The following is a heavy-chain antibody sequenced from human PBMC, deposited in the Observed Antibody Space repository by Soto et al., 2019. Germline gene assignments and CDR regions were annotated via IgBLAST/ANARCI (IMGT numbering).Heavy chain of an antibody. CDR3: ARAPITQSRHTNWFDP. V-gene: IGHV4-31*03. J-gene: IGHJ5*02. CDR1: DGSISSGGYY. Sequence: VQLQESGPGLVKPSQTLSLTCTVSDGSISSGGYYWSWIRQHPGKGLEWIGYIYYSGSTYYNPSLKSRVTISVDTSKNQFSLKLSSVTAADTAVYYCARAPITQSRHTNWFDPWGQGTLVTVSS. CDR2: IYYSGST.